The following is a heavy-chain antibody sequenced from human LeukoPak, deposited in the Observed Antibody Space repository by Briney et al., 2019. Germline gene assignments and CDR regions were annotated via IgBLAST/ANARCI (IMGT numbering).Heavy chain of an antibody. CDR3: ARDPYDFWSGEEYNWFDP. J-gene: IGHJ5*02. CDR1: GFTFSSYA. CDR2: ISYDGSNK. D-gene: IGHD3-3*01. Sequence: GGSLRLSCAASGFTFSSYAMHWVRQAPGKGLEWVAVISYDGSNKYYADSVKGRFTISRDNSKNTLYLQMNSLRSDDTAVYYCARDPYDFWSGEEYNWFDPWGQGTLVTVSS. V-gene: IGHV3-30*04.